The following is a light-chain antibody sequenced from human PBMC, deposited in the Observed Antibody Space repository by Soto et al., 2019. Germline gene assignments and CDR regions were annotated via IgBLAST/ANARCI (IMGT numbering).Light chain of an antibody. CDR3: QQYGSSPQT. CDR1: QSVSRSF. Sequence: EIVLTQSPGTLSLSPGEVVTLSCRASQSVSRSFLAWYQQKHGQPPSLLIYHASSRATGIPDRISGSGSGTDFPLTISRLEPEDLAVYYCQQYGSSPQTCGQGTKLEI. V-gene: IGKV3-20*01. J-gene: IGKJ2*01. CDR2: HAS.